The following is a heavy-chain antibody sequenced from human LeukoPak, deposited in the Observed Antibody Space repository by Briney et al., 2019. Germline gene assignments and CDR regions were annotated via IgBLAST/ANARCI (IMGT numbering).Heavy chain of an antibody. V-gene: IGHV1-2*02. Sequence: ASVKLSCKASGYTFTVYYVHWVRKAPGQGLEWMGWITPNNGGTNYAQRLQGRVTMTWDTSITTAYMELSGLTSDDTAVYFCATSFSQTTSTAYYYMDVWGTGTSVTVSS. CDR3: ATSFSQTTSTAYYYMDV. J-gene: IGHJ6*03. CDR2: ITPNNGGT. D-gene: IGHD1-1*01. CDR1: GYTFTVYY.